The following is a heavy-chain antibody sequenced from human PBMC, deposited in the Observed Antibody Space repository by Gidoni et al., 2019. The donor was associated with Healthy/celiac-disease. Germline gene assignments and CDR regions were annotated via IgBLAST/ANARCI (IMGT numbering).Heavy chain of an antibody. CDR2: IYYSGST. D-gene: IGHD3-3*01. CDR1: GGSISSSSYY. Sequence: QLQLQESGPGLVKPSETLSLTCTVSGGSISSSSYYWGWIRQPPGKGLEWIGSIYYSGSTYYNPSLKSRVTISVDTSKNQCSLKLSSVTAADTAVYYCARGKPFGVVIGDAFDIWGQGTMVTVSS. V-gene: IGHV4-39*01. CDR3: ARGKPFGVVIGDAFDI. J-gene: IGHJ3*02.